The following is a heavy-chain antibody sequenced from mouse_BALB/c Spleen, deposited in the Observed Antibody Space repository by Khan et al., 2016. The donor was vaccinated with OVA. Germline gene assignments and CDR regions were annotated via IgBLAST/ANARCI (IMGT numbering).Heavy chain of an antibody. CDR3: ARQPYYHYNIMDY. D-gene: IGHD2-10*01. CDR1: GFSLTSYG. J-gene: IGHJ4*01. V-gene: IGHV2-6-1*01. CDR2: IWSDGST. Sequence: VQLQASGPGLVAPSQSLSITCTISGFSLTSYGVHWVRQPPGKGLEWLVVIWSDGSTTYNSALKSRLTISKDNSKNQVFLKMNGLQTDDTAVYFCARQPYYHYNIMDYWGQGTSVTVSS.